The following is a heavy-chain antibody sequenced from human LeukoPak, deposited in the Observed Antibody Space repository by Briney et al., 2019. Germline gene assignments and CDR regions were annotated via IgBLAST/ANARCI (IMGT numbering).Heavy chain of an antibody. Sequence: GGSLRLSCVASGSTFSSYSMTWVRQAPGKGLEWVSAISGCGENTYYADSVKGRFTISRDNSKITLYLQMHSLRAEDTAVYYCARRIAARPWSPPFDYWGQGTLVTVSS. CDR2: ISGCGENT. CDR3: ARRIAARPWSPPFDY. CDR1: GSTFSSYS. D-gene: IGHD6-6*01. J-gene: IGHJ4*02. V-gene: IGHV3-23*01.